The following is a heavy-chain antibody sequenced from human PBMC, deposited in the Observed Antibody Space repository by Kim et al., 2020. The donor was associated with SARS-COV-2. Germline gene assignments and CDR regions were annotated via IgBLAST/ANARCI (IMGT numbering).Heavy chain of an antibody. Sequence: GGSLRLSCAASGFTISDAWMSWVRQAPGKGLEWVARIKSNSDGGTTEYAAPVKGRFTISRDDSTNTLFLQMSSLKTEDTALYYCTRWNSGTYYDASWGQGTRVTVSS. D-gene: IGHD1-26*01. CDR3: TRWNSGTYYDAS. CDR2: IKSNSDGGTT. J-gene: IGHJ5*02. V-gene: IGHV3-15*01. CDR1: GFTISDAW.